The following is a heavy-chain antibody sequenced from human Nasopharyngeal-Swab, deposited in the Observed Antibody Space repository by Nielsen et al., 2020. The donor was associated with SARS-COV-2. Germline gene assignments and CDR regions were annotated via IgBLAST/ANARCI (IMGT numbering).Heavy chain of an antibody. J-gene: IGHJ6*02. D-gene: IGHD2-2*01. CDR2: ISYDGSNK. V-gene: IGHV3-30*18. CDR3: AKDRLYCSSTRCYGKGLHYYGMDV. CDR1: GFTFSSYG. Sequence: GESLKISCAASGFTFSSYGMHWVRQAPGKGLEWVAVISYDGSNKYYADSVKGRFTISRDNSKNTLYLQMNSLRAEDTAVYYCAKDRLYCSSTRCYGKGLHYYGMDVWGQGTTVTVSS.